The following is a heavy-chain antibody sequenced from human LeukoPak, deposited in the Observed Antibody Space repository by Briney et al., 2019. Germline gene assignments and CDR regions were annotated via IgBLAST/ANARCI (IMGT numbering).Heavy chain of an antibody. CDR2: ISGSGGST. CDR1: GFTFSSYA. CDR3: APRMVRGVISNY. V-gene: IGHV3-23*01. Sequence: PGGSLRLSCAASGFTFSSYAMSWVRQAPGKRLEWVSAISGSGGSTYYADSVKGRFTISRDNSKNTLYLQMNSQRAEDTAVYYCAPRMVRGVISNYWGQGTLVTVSS. J-gene: IGHJ4*02. D-gene: IGHD3-10*01.